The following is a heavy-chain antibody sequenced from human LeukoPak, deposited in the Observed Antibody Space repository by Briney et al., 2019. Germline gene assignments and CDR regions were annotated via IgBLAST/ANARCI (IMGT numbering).Heavy chain of an antibody. CDR2: ITGSGDTT. Sequence: GGSLRLSCAASGFIFRNYAMSWVRQAPGKGLEWVSAITGSGDTTYYADSVKGRFTVSRDNSKNTLYVEMNTLRAEDTAVYYCAKWGDYDILTGYYVSDFWGQGTLVTVSS. V-gene: IGHV3-23*01. J-gene: IGHJ4*02. CDR1: GFIFRNYA. D-gene: IGHD3-9*01. CDR3: AKWGDYDILTGYYVSDF.